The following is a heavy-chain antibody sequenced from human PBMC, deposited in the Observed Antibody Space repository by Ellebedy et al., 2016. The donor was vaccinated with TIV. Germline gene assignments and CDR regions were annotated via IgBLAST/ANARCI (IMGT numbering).Heavy chain of an antibody. J-gene: IGHJ2*01. Sequence: PGGSLRLSCAASGFTFRIYDMHWVRQSIGKGLEWVSAFGSGGDAYYPASVTGRFTISREHAKNSVYLQMTSLRVGDTAVYYCVRGGAAPHNRYFDFWGRGTLVTVSS. CDR2: FGSGGDA. V-gene: IGHV3-13*01. CDR1: GFTFRIYD. CDR3: VRGGAAPHNRYFDF. D-gene: IGHD1-14*01.